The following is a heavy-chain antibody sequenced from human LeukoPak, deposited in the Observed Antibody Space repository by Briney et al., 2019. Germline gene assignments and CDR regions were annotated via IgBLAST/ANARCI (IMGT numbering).Heavy chain of an antibody. V-gene: IGHV3-23*01. CDR1: GFTFSSSA. Sequence: GGSLRLSCAASGFTFSSSAMSWVRQAPGKGLEWVSVISGSGASTYYADSVKGRLTISRDNSKSTLYLQMNSLRAEDTAVYYCAKGRYTYGPKDYWGQGTLVTVSS. D-gene: IGHD5-18*01. CDR3: AKGRYTYGPKDY. J-gene: IGHJ4*02. CDR2: ISGSGAST.